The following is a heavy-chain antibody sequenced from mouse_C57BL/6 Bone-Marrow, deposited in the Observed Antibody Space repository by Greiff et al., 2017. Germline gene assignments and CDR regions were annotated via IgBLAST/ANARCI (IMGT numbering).Heavy chain of an antibody. CDR2: IDPNSGGT. J-gene: IGHJ1*03. CDR1: GYTFTSYW. V-gene: IGHV1-72*01. CDR3: GGSGSSSHWYFDV. Sequence: QVQLQQSGAELVKPGASVKLSCKASGYTFTSYWMHWVKQRPGRGLEWIGRIDPNSGGTKYNEKFKSKATLTVDKPSSTAYMQLSSLTSEDSAVFYCGGSGSSSHWYFDVWGTGTTVTVSS. D-gene: IGHD3-2*02.